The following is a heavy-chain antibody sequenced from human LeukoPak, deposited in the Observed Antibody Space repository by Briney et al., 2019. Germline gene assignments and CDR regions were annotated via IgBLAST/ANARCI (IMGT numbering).Heavy chain of an antibody. V-gene: IGHV1-2*02. CDR2: INPNSGGT. D-gene: IGHD3-10*01. J-gene: IGHJ4*02. CDR3: ARVLERFGGLYFDY. CDR1: GYTFTGYY. Sequence: GASVKVSCKASGYTFTGYYMHWVQQAPGQGLEWMGWINPNSGGTNYAQKFQGRVTMTRDTSISTAYMELSRLRSDDTAVYYCARVLERFGGLYFDYWGQGTLVTVSS.